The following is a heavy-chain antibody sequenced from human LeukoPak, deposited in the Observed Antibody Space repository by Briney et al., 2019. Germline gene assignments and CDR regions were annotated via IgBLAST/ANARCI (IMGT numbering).Heavy chain of an antibody. CDR2: VDGDGSGA. D-gene: IGHD2-21*02. CDR1: GFTFRNHW. V-gene: IGHV3-74*01. J-gene: IGHJ3*02. CDR3: VSLVVTADLAFDI. Sequence: TGRSLRLSCAASGFTFRNHWMHWVRQAPGKGLVWVSRVDGDGSGASYADFVRGRFTISRDNAKDTLYLQMNSLRAEDTAVYYCVSLVVTADLAFDIWGQGTMVTVSS.